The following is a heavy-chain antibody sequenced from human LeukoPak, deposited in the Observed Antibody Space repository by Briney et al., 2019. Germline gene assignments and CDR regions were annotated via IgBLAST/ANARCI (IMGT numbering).Heavy chain of an antibody. J-gene: IGHJ6*02. CDR2: IKQDGSEK. Sequence: GGSLRLSCAASGFTFSSYWMSWVRQAPGKGLEWVANIKQDGSEKYYVDSVKGRFTISRDNAKNSLYLQMNSLRAEDTAVYYCARDHREQWLAHYYYYGMDVWGQGTTVTVSS. D-gene: IGHD6-19*01. CDR3: ARDHREQWLAHYYYYGMDV. V-gene: IGHV3-7*01. CDR1: GFTFSSYW.